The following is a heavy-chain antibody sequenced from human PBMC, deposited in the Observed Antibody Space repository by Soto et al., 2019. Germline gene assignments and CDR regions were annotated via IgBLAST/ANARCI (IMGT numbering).Heavy chain of an antibody. V-gene: IGHV3-30*18. CDR2: ITYDESKK. CDR3: AKGRRRGSYVYDAFDM. CDR1: RLTFSSYG. J-gene: IGHJ3*02. Sequence: QVQLVESGGGVVQPGMSLRLSCGASRLTFSSYGMHWVRQAPGKGLERVALITYDESKKYYADSVKGRFTISRDNSKNTLYLQMDRVGAEDTAVYYCAKGRRRGSYVYDAFDMWGQGTMVTVAS. D-gene: IGHD3-16*01.